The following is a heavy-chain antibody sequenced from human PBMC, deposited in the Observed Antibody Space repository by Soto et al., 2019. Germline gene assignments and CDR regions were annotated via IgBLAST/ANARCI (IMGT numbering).Heavy chain of an antibody. CDR2: ISAYNGNT. J-gene: IGHJ6*02. CDR3: ARGDYYDSSGYSPLFYYYYYGMDV. Sequence: GASVKVSCKASGYTFTSYGISWVRQAPGQGLEWMGWISAYNGNTNYAQKLQGRVTMTTDTSTSTAYMELRSLRSDDTAVYYCARGDYYDSSGYSPLFYYYYYGMDVWGQGTTVTVSS. V-gene: IGHV1-18*04. D-gene: IGHD3-22*01. CDR1: GYTFTSYG.